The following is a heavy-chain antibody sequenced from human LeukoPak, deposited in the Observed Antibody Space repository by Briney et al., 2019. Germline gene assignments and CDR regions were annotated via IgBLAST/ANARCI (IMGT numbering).Heavy chain of an antibody. V-gene: IGHV4-59*01. CDR1: GGSISSYY. J-gene: IGHJ5*02. CDR3: ARTRGYCSSTSCHDNWFDP. D-gene: IGHD2-2*01. CDR2: IYYSGST. Sequence: SETLSLTCTVSGGSISSYYWSWIRQPPGKGLEWIGYIYYSGSTNYNPSLKSRVTISVDTSKNQFSLKLSSVTAPDTAVYYCARTRGYCSSTSCHDNWFDPWGQGTLVTVSS.